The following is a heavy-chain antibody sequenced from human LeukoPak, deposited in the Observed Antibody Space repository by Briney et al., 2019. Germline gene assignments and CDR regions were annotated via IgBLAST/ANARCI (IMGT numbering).Heavy chain of an antibody. D-gene: IGHD5-12*01. CDR3: AGLYSGYEIYFDY. V-gene: IGHV4-59*11. J-gene: IGHJ4*02. Sequence: SETLSLTCTVSGGSISSHYWSWIRQPPGKGLEWIGYIYYSGSTNYNPSLKSRVTISVDTSKNQFSLKLSSVTAADTAVYYCAGLYSGYEIYFDYWGQGTLVTVSS. CDR1: GGSISSHY. CDR2: IYYSGST.